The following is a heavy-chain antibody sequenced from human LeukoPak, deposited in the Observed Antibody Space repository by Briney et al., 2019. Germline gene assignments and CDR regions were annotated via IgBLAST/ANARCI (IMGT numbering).Heavy chain of an antibody. V-gene: IGHV3-48*03. Sequence: GGSLRLSGAASGFTFSSYEMNWVRQAPGKGLDWVSYISTSASTIYYADSVKGRFTSSRDNAKNSLYLQMNSLRAEDTAVYYCARRGTSRSSYYFDYWGQGTLVTVSS. CDR1: GFTFSSYE. CDR2: ISTSASTI. CDR3: ARRGTSRSSYYFDY. J-gene: IGHJ4*02.